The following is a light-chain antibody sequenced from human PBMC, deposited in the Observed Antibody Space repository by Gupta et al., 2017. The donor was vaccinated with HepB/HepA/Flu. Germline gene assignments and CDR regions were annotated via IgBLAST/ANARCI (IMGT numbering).Light chain of an antibody. J-gene: IGLJ3*02. CDR2: LNSDGSH. Sequence: QLLLTQSPSASASLGASVKLTCTLSSGHSNYAIAWHQQKPNNGPRYLMKLNSDGSHTKGDGIPDRFSGSSSGAERSLTISSLQSEDEAEYYCQTWGTGFVVFGGGTNLTVL. V-gene: IGLV4-69*01. CDR1: SGHSNYA. CDR3: QTWGTGFVV.